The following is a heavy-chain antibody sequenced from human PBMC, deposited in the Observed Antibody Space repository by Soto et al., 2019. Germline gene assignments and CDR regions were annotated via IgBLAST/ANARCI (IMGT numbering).Heavy chain of an antibody. J-gene: IGHJ4*02. CDR2: IGWNSVSI. CDR3: VKDSDSGDNRTPNLDH. CDR1: GFNFEDYA. V-gene: IGHV3-9*01. D-gene: IGHD4-17*01. Sequence: SLRLACAASGFNFEDYARKCVGQPPWKGLEWVAGIGWNSVSIGYADSVKGRFTISRDNARKSLYLEMTSLRPEDSALYYCVKDSDSGDNRTPNLDHWARGALVTVSS.